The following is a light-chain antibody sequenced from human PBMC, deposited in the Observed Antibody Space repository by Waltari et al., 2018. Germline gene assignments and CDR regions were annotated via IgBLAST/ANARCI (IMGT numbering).Light chain of an antibody. CDR3: QQYNNWPPYT. J-gene: IGKJ2*01. CDR1: QSVSSN. V-gene: IGKV3-15*01. CDR2: DAS. Sequence: EIVMTQSPATLSVSPGERATPSCRASQSVSSNLAWYQQKPGQPLRPLIFDASRSATGIPARFSGSGSGTEFTLTISSLQSEDFAVYYCQQYNNWPPYTFGQGTKLDIK.